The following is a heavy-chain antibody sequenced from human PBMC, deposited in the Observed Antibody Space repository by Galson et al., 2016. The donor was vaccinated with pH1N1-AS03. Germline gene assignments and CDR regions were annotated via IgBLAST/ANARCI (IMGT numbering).Heavy chain of an antibody. CDR2: IWHDGSEK. CDR3: ARDRHYYDYIWGTYRYDWYFDL. V-gene: IGHV3-33*01. J-gene: IGHJ2*01. D-gene: IGHD3-16*02. Sequence: LRLSCAASGFTFSSHGMHWVRQTPGKGLEWVAVIWHDGSEKYYADSVKGRFTISRDNSKNTLYLQMTSLRAEDTAVYYCARDRHYYDYIWGTYRYDWYFDLWGRGTLVTVSS. CDR1: GFTFSSHG.